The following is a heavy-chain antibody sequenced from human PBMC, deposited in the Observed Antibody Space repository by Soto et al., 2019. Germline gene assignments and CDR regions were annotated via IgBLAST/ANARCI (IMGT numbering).Heavy chain of an antibody. Sequence: EVQLVESGGGLVQPGGSLRLSCAASGFTFSSYEMNRVRQAPGKGLEWVSYISSSGSTIYYADSVKGRFTISRDNAKNSLYLQMNSLRAEDTAVYYCARDLGTVTTSWFDPWGQGTLVTVSS. D-gene: IGHD4-17*01. CDR2: ISSSGSTI. J-gene: IGHJ5*02. CDR1: GFTFSSYE. V-gene: IGHV3-48*03. CDR3: ARDLGTVTTSWFDP.